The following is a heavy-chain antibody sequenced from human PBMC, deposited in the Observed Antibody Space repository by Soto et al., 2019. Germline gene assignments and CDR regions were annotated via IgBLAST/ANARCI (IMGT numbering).Heavy chain of an antibody. CDR1: GGSISSYY. J-gene: IGHJ6*03. Sequence: SETLSLTCTVSGGSISSYYWSWIRQPPGKGLEWIGYIYYSGSTNYNPSLKSRVTISVDTSKNQFSLKLSSVTAADTAVYYCARHKMGYYYYYYMDVWGKGTTVIVSS. CDR3: ARHKMGYYYYYYMDV. CDR2: IYYSGST. V-gene: IGHV4-59*08.